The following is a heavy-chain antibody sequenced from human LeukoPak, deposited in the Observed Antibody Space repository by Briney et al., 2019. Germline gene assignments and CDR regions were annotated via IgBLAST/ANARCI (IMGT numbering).Heavy chain of an antibody. CDR1: GYSFTNFW. CDR2: IYPGDSET. Sequence: GESLKISCQGSGYSFTNFWIAWVRQMPGEGLEWTGIIYPGDSETRYNPSFQGQATISADKSISTAFLQWSSLKASDSAMYYCASLRSYSDAFDLWGQGTMVTVSS. J-gene: IGHJ3*01. CDR3: ASLRSYSDAFDL. V-gene: IGHV5-51*01. D-gene: IGHD2-21*01.